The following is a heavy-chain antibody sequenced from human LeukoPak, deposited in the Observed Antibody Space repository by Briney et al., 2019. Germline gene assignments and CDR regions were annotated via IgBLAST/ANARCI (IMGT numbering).Heavy chain of an antibody. D-gene: IGHD4-17*01. V-gene: IGHV4-39*01. CDR3: ARHLHNDHGDPNWFDP. CDR2: IYYSGST. J-gene: IGHJ5*02. CDR1: GDSIGNTIYY. Sequence: SETLSLTCTVSGDSIGNTIYYWGWIRQPPGKGLEWIASIYYSGSTFYNPSLKSRVTISVDTSTNQISLKLSSVTAADTAVYYCARHLHNDHGDPNWFDPWGQGTLVTVSS.